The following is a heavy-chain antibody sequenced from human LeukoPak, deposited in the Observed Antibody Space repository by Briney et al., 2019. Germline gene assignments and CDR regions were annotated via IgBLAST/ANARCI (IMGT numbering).Heavy chain of an antibody. CDR3: ARGRDIVVVPAATTYYYYYYMDV. D-gene: IGHD2-2*01. Sequence: GASVKVSCKASGYTFTGYYMHWVRQAPGQGLEWMGWINPNSGGTNYAQKFQGRVTMTRNTSISTAYMELSSLRSEDTAVYYCARGRDIVVVPAATTYYYYYYMDVWGKGTTVTVSS. CDR1: GYTFTGYY. J-gene: IGHJ6*03. V-gene: IGHV1-2*02. CDR2: INPNSGGT.